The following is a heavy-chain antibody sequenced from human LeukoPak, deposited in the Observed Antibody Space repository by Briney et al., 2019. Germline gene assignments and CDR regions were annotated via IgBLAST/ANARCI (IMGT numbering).Heavy chain of an antibody. Sequence: SETLSLTCTVSGDSISSYYWSWIRQPPGKGLEWIGEINHSGSTNYNPSLKSRVTISVDTSKNQFSLKLSSVTAADTAVYYCARVIAAAGWYFDYWGQGTLVTVSS. CDR1: GDSISSYY. CDR2: INHSGST. V-gene: IGHV4-34*01. J-gene: IGHJ4*02. CDR3: ARVIAAAGWYFDY. D-gene: IGHD6-13*01.